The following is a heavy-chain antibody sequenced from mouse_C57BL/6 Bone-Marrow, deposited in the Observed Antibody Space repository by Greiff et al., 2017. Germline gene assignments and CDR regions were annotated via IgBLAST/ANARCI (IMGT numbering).Heavy chain of an antibody. J-gene: IGHJ2*01. Sequence: QVHVKQPGAELVKPGASVKMSCKASGYTFTSYWITWVKQRPGQGLEWIGDIYPGSGSTNYNEKFKSKATLTVDTSSSTAYMQLSSLTSEDSAVYYCARLAITTRYFDYWGQGTTLTVSS. CDR2: IYPGSGST. V-gene: IGHV1-55*01. D-gene: IGHD2-4*01. CDR3: ARLAITTRYFDY. CDR1: GYTFTSYW.